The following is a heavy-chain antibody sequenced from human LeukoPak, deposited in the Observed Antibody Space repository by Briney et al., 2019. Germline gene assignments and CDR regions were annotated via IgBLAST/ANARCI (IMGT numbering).Heavy chain of an antibody. J-gene: IGHJ4*02. CDR2: IYHTGST. D-gene: IGHD5-24*01. Sequence: SETLSLTCTVSGGSISFVSDVSGGSYYWSWIRQPPGKGLEWLGYIYHTGSTNYNPSLKSRVIISVDTSKNQFSLKLSFVTAADTAVYYCARRPRSGMATMGYYFDYWGQGTLVTVSS. V-gene: IGHV4-61*01. CDR3: ARRPRSGMATMGYYFDY. CDR1: GGSISFVSDVSGGSYY.